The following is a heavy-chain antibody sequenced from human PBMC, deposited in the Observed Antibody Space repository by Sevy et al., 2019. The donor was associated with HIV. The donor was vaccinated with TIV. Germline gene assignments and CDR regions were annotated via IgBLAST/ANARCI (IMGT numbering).Heavy chain of an antibody. CDR1: GFTFSSYE. J-gene: IGHJ4*02. Sequence: GGSLRLSCAASGFTFSSYEMNWVRQAPGKGLEWVSYISNSGTAIYYSDSVKGRFNISRDNARKSLFLQMNSLRAEDTAVYYWASDLPPSATTVAHFDCWGQGTLVTVSS. CDR2: ISNSGTAI. V-gene: IGHV3-48*03. CDR3: ASDLPPSATTVAHFDC. D-gene: IGHD4-17*01.